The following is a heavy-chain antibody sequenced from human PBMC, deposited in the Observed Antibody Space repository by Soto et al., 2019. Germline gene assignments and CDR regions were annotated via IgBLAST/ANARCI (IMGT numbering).Heavy chain of an antibody. CDR3: ARDGPGTGNDDFDY. Sequence: SETLSLTCAVSGGSISSGGYSWSWIRQPPGKGLECIGYIYHSGSTYYSPSLKSRVTMTRDTSINTAYMDLTSLTSDDTAIYYCARDGPGTGNDDFDYWGLGTLVTVS. CDR1: GGSISSGGYS. V-gene: IGHV4-30-2*01. D-gene: IGHD1-1*01. J-gene: IGHJ4*02. CDR2: IYHSGST.